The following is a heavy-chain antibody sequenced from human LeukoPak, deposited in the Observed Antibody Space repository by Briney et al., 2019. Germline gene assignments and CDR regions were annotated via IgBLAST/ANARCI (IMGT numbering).Heavy chain of an antibody. Sequence: ASVKVSCKASGYTSTRYGINWVRQAPGKGVEWMGWISGYNGYTNYTQKFQGRVTMTTDTSASTAYMELSSLRSEDTAVYYCARDSASHHQRFSLVTPSGYNWFDPWGQGTLVTVSS. J-gene: IGHJ5*02. CDR1: GYTSTRYG. V-gene: IGHV1-18*01. CDR3: ARDSASHHQRFSLVTPSGYNWFDP. CDR2: ISGYNGYT. D-gene: IGHD4-23*01.